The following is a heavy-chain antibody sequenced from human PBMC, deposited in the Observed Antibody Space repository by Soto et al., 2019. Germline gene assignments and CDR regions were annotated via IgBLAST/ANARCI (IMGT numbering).Heavy chain of an antibody. CDR2: IYYSGST. J-gene: IGHJ6*02. D-gene: IGHD5-18*01. V-gene: IGHV4-59*01. CDR3: ARDRSGYSYGSYYYYGMDV. Sequence: SETLSLTCTVSGGSISSYYWSWIRQPPGKGLEWIGYIYYSGSTNYNPSLKSRVTISVDTSKNQFSLKLSSVTAANTAVYYCARDRSGYSYGSYYYYGMDVWGQGTTVTVSS. CDR1: GGSISSYY.